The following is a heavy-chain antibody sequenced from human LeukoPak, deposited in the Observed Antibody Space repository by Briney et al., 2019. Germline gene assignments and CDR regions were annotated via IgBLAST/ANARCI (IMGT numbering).Heavy chain of an antibody. CDR3: AREGVVGAYGHFDY. J-gene: IGHJ4*02. Sequence: PSETLSLTCAVYGGSFSGYYWSWIRQPPGKGLEWIGEINHSGSTNYNPSLKSRVTISVDTSKNQFSLKLSSVTAADTAVNYCAREGVVGAYGHFDYWGQGTLVTVPS. D-gene: IGHD2-15*01. V-gene: IGHV4-34*01. CDR1: GGSFSGYY. CDR2: INHSGST.